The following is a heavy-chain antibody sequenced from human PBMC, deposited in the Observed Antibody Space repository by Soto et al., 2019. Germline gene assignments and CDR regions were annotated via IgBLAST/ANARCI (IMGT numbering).Heavy chain of an antibody. CDR1: GFAFNNYG. CDR3: AREDSIIIPAVSDF. V-gene: IGHV3-21*01. CDR2: ISKSDYT. Sequence: GSLRLSCTVSGFAFNNYGINWVRQAPGQGLEWVSSISKSDYTYYSDSVKGRFTISRDNAKNSVSLQMNTLRVEDTAVYYCAREDSIIIPAVSDFWGQGTLVTVSS. J-gene: IGHJ4*02. D-gene: IGHD2-2*01.